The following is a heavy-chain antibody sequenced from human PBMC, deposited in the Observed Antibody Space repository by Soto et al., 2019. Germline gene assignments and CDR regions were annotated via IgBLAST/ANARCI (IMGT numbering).Heavy chain of an antibody. CDR2: IYHSGST. CDR1: GGSISSSNW. CDR3: AREGWDYYGSGIRGYYYYGMDV. J-gene: IGHJ6*02. V-gene: IGHV4-4*02. D-gene: IGHD3-10*01. Sequence: SETLSLTCAVSGGSISSSNWWSWVRQPPGKGLEWIGEIYHSGSTNYNPSLKSRVTISVDKSKNQISLKLSSVTAADTAVFYCAREGWDYYGSGIRGYYYYGMDVWGQGTTVTVSS.